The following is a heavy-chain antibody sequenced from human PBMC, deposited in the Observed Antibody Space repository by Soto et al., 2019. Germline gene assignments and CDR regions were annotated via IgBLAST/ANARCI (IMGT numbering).Heavy chain of an antibody. J-gene: IGHJ4*02. CDR2: IYYTGTT. V-gene: IGHV4-59*01. CDR3: ARGAGSSSNPYGSFDY. CDR1: GDSISDYS. D-gene: IGHD2-2*01. Sequence: SETLSLTCTVSGDSISDYSWSWIRQPPGKGLEWIGYIYYTGTTNYNLSLRSRVSISADTSKSQVSLNLRSVTAADTAVYFCARGAGSSSNPYGSFDYWGQGTLVTVSS.